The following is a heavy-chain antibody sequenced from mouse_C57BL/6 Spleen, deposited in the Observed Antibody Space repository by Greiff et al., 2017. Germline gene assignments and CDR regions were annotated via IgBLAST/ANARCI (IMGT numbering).Heavy chain of an antibody. CDR2: IYPGDGDT. CDR3: AREKDDYAAPHFDY. V-gene: IGHV1-80*01. D-gene: IGHD2-4*01. J-gene: IGHJ2*01. Sequence: QVQLQQSGAELVKPGASVKISCKASGYAFSSYWMNWVKQRPGKGLEWIGQIYPGDGDTNYNGKFKGKATLTADKSSSTAYMQLSSLTSEDSAVYIYAREKDDYAAPHFDYWGQGTTLTVSS. CDR1: GYAFSSYW.